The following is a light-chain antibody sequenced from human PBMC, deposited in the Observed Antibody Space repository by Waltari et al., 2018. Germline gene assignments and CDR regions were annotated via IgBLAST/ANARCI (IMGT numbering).Light chain of an antibody. CDR2: RAP. CDR1: QSVLYSSNNKNY. Sequence: DIVMTQPFHSLAVALGDRSALHCKSSQSVLYSSNNKNYLPWYQQKEGQPPKLLIYRAPTREAAVPDRFSGSGSGTDFTLTISSLQTKDVAVYYCQQSHSTPRTFGQGTKVEIK. J-gene: IGKJ1*01. CDR3: QQSHSTPRT. V-gene: IGKV4-1*01.